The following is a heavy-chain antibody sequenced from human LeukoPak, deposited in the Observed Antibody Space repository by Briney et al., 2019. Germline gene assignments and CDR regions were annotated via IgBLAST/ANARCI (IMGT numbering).Heavy chain of an antibody. V-gene: IGHV4-34*01. CDR3: AMRVERSNTITHPSKLDY. Sequence: PSETLSLTCAVYGGSFSGYYWSWIRQPPGKGLEWIGEINHSGSTNYNPSLKSRVTISVDTSKNQFSPKLSSVTAADTAVYYCAMRVERSNTITHPSKLDYWGQGTLVTVSS. CDR2: INHSGST. D-gene: IGHD3-3*01. J-gene: IGHJ4*02. CDR1: GGSFSGYY.